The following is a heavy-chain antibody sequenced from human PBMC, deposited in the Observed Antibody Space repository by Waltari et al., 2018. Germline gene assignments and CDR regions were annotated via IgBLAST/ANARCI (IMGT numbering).Heavy chain of an antibody. CDR3: ARGIRSIAAAGTVPFDY. V-gene: IGHV1-2*02. D-gene: IGHD6-13*01. CDR1: GYTFTGYY. J-gene: IGHJ4*02. CDR2: INPNSGGT. Sequence: QVQLVQSGAEVKKPGASVKVSCKASGYTFTGYYMHWVRQAPRQGLEWMGWINPNSGGTNYAQKFQGRVTMTRDTSISTAYMELSRLRSDDTAVYYCARGIRSIAAAGTVPFDYWGQGTLVTVSS.